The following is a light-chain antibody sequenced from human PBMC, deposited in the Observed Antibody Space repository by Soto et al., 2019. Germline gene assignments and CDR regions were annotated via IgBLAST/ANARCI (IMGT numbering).Light chain of an antibody. V-gene: IGKV1-6*01. J-gene: IGKJ1*01. Sequence: AIQMTQSPSSLSASVGDRVNITCRASQGIRNDLAWYQQRPGAAPKLLIFASSSLQTGVPSRFRGSGSGTDFTLTITSLLPDDFATYDCLQDYTYPRTFGQGTKVEI. CDR2: ASS. CDR1: QGIRND. CDR3: LQDYTYPRT.